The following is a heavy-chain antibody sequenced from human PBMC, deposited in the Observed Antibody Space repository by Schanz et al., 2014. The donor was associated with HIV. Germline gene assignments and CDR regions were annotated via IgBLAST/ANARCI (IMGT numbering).Heavy chain of an antibody. CDR3: VRGIATTGGDYWHFDL. Sequence: QVQLQESGPRLVKPSQTLSLTCTVSGGSISGGHYSWSWIRQHPEKSLEWIGYMSYSGSSFYSPSLKSRVEMSLGTSNEGFSLKLNSVTAADTAVYYCVRGIATTGGDYWHFDLWGRGTLVTVTS. V-gene: IGHV4-31*03. CDR2: MSYSGSS. CDR1: GGSISGGHYS. J-gene: IGHJ2*01. D-gene: IGHD6-13*01.